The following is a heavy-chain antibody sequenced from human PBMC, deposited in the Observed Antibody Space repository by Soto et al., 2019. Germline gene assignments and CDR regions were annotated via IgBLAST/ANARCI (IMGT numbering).Heavy chain of an antibody. CDR1: GGSISSYY. CDR3: ARSEATVLDY. Sequence: PSETLSLTCTVSGGSISSYYWSWVRQPPGKGLEWIGYTHYSGSTNYNPSLKGRVTISVDKSKNHFSPKLSSVTAADTAVYYCARSEATVLDYRGQGTPVTVSS. J-gene: IGHJ4*02. D-gene: IGHD4-17*01. V-gene: IGHV4-59*12. CDR2: THYSGST.